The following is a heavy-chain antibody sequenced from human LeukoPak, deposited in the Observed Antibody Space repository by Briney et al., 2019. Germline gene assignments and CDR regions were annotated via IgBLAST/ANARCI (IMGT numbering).Heavy chain of an antibody. CDR2: INHSGST. CDR3: ARSSSGWHFDH. D-gene: IGHD6-19*01. Sequence: SETLSLTCAVYGGSFSGYYWSWIRQPPGKGLEWIGEINHSGSTNYNPSLKSRVTISVDTSKNQFSLKLSSVTAADTAVYYCARSSSGWHFDHWGQGTLVTVSS. V-gene: IGHV4-34*01. CDR1: GGSFSGYY. J-gene: IGHJ4*02.